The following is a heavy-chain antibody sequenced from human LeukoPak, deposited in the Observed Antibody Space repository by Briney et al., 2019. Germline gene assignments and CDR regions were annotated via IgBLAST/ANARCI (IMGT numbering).Heavy chain of an antibody. J-gene: IGHJ4*02. CDR2: IIPIFGTA. Sequence: SVKVSCKASGGTFSSYAISWVRQAPGQGLGWMGGIIPIFGTANYAQKFQGRVTITTDESTSTAYMELSSLRSEDTAVYYCARAGILTGYRYYFDYWGQGTLVTVSS. CDR3: ARAGILTGYRYYFDY. CDR1: GGTFSSYA. D-gene: IGHD3-9*01. V-gene: IGHV1-69*05.